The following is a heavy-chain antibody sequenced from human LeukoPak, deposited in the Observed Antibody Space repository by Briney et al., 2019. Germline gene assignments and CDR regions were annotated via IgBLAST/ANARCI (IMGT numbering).Heavy chain of an antibody. CDR2: IYHSGST. D-gene: IGHD2-15*01. V-gene: IGHV4-4*02. Sequence: PSETLSLTCAVSGGSISSSNWWSWVRQPPGMGLEWIGEIYHSGSTNYNPSLKSRVTISVDKSKNQFSLKLSSVTAADTAVYYCARGLAYCSGGSCPRAFWFDPWGQGTLVTVSS. CDR1: GGSISSSNW. CDR3: ARGLAYCSGGSCPRAFWFDP. J-gene: IGHJ5*02.